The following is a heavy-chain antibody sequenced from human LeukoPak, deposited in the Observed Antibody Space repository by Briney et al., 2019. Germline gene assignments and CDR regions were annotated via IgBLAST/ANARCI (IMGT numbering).Heavy chain of an antibody. CDR2: ISSSSSTI. Sequence: PGGSLRLSCAASGFTFSSYSMNWVRQAPGKGLEWVSYISSSSSTIYYADSVKGRLTISRGNAKNSLYLQMNSLRVEDTAVYYCARDRYYDSSGYYAQWGQGTLVTVSS. D-gene: IGHD3-22*01. CDR1: GFTFSSYS. CDR3: ARDRYYDSSGYYAQ. J-gene: IGHJ4*02. V-gene: IGHV3-48*01.